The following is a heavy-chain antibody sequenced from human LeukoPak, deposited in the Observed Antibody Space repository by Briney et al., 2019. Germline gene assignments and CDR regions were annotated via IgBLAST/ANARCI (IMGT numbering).Heavy chain of an antibody. CDR1: GGTFSSYA. CDR3: ARESFYGSGSYPPGPNNWFDP. Sequence: ASVKVSCKASGGTFSSYAISWVRQAPGQGLEWMGGIIPIFGTANYAQKFQGRVTITTDESTSTAYMELSSLRSEDTAVYYCARESFYGSGSYPPGPNNWFDPWGQGTLVTVSS. J-gene: IGHJ5*02. CDR2: IIPIFGTA. V-gene: IGHV1-69*05. D-gene: IGHD3-10*01.